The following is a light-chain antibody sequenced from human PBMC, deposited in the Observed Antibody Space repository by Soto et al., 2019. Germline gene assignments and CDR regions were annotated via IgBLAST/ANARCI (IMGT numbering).Light chain of an antibody. V-gene: IGKV1-5*03. CDR3: QHYNTYPWT. J-gene: IGKJ1*01. Sequence: DIQMAQSRSILAASVGDRVSISCRASQSISSWLAWYQQKPGKAPNLLIYKASHLENGVPSRFSGSGPGTEFTLTIISLQPGDFATYYCQHYNTYPWTFGQGTKVDIK. CDR2: KAS. CDR1: QSISSW.